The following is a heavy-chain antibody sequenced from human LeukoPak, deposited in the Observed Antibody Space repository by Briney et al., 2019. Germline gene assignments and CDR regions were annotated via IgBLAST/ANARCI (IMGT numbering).Heavy chain of an antibody. CDR1: GGSISSYY. Sequence: PSETLSLTCNVSGGSISSYYWSWIRQPPGKGLEWIGFVFYSGTTRYNPSLKSRVTISVDTSKNQFSLKVRSVSAADTAVYYCVRELRSGWIDYWGQGTLVTVSS. D-gene: IGHD3-3*01. CDR2: VFYSGTT. CDR3: VRELRSGWIDY. V-gene: IGHV4-59*01. J-gene: IGHJ4*02.